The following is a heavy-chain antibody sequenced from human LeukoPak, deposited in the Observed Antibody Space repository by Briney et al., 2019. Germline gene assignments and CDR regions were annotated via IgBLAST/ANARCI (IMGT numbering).Heavy chain of an antibody. CDR3: ASEGYSSGWYWGGY. CDR2: INHSGST. Sequence: SETLSLTCAVYGGSFSGYYWSWIRQPPGKGLEWIGEINHSGSTNYNPSLKSRVTISVDTSKNQFSLKLSSVTAADTAVYYCASEGYSSGWYWGGYWGQGTLVTVSS. D-gene: IGHD6-19*01. CDR1: GGSFSGYY. V-gene: IGHV4-34*01. J-gene: IGHJ4*02.